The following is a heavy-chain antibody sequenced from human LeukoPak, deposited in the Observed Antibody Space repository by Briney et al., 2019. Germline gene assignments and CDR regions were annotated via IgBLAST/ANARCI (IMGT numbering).Heavy chain of an antibody. J-gene: IGHJ4*02. CDR3: ARYSSSWYEGY. Sequence: ASVKVSCKASGYTFTGYYMHWVRQAPGQGLEWMGWINPNSGGTNYAQKFQGRVTMTRDTSISTAYMELSRLRSDVSAVYYCARYSSSWYEGYWGQETLVTVSS. V-gene: IGHV1-2*02. CDR1: GYTFTGYY. CDR2: INPNSGGT. D-gene: IGHD6-13*01.